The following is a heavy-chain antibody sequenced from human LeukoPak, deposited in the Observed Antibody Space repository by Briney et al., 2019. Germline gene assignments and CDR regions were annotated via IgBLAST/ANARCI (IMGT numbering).Heavy chain of an antibody. J-gene: IGHJ4*02. V-gene: IGHV1-2*02. Sequence: ASVKVSCKASGYTFTGYYMHWVRQAPGQGLEWMGWINPNSGGTSYAQKFQGRVTMTRDTSTSTVYMELSSLRSEDTAVYYCARERQMATIPFDYWGQGTLVTVSS. D-gene: IGHD5-24*01. CDR3: ARERQMATIPFDY. CDR2: INPNSGGT. CDR1: GYTFTGYY.